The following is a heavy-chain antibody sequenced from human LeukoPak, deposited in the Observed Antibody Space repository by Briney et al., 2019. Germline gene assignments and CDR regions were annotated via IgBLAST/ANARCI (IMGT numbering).Heavy chain of an antibody. Sequence: GASVKVSCKASGYTFTGYYMHWVRQAPGQGLEWMGWINPNSGGTNYAQKFQGRVTMTVDTSISTAYMELSRLRSDDTAVYYCARISLPSWKLGYFDYWGQGTLVTVSS. CDR2: INPNSGGT. CDR1: GYTFTGYY. CDR3: ARISLPSWKLGYFDY. V-gene: IGHV1-2*02. D-gene: IGHD2-2*01. J-gene: IGHJ4*02.